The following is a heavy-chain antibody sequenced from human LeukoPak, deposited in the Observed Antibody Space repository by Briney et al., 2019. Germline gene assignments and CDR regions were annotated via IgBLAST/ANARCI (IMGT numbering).Heavy chain of an antibody. D-gene: IGHD2-15*01. CDR3: ARPDCSGGNCYDAFDI. CDR2: IYPGDSDT. J-gene: IGHJ3*02. Sequence: PGESLQISCKGSGYSFTNYWLGWVRQLPGKGLEWMGIIYPGDSDTRYSPSFQGQVTISADKSISTAYLQWSSLKASDTAMYYCARPDCSGGNCYDAFDIWGQGTMVTVSS. CDR1: GYSFTNYW. V-gene: IGHV5-51*01.